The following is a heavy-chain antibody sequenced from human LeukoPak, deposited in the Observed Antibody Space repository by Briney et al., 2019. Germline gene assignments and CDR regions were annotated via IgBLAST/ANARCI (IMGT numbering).Heavy chain of an antibody. Sequence: GGSLRLSCAASGFTFSSYAMSWVRQAPGKGLEWVSAISGSGGSTYYADSVKGRFTISRDNSKNTLYLQMNSLRAEDTAVYYCAKETSDDYVWGSYFSYWGQGTLVTVYS. CDR2: ISGSGGST. V-gene: IGHV3-23*01. D-gene: IGHD3-16*01. CDR1: GFTFSSYA. CDR3: AKETSDDYVWGSYFSY. J-gene: IGHJ4*02.